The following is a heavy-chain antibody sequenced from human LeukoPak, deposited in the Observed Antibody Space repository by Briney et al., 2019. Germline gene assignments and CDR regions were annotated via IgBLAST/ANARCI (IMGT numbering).Heavy chain of an antibody. CDR3: ATSQTTSGRYGNAFDI. CDR2: IKQDGSEK. J-gene: IGHJ3*02. Sequence: GGSLRLSCAAPGFIFSSYWISWVRQAPGRGLEWVANIKQDGSEKYYVDSVKGRFTISRDNAKNSLYLRMNGLRAEDTAVYYCATSQTTSGRYGNAFDIWGQGTMVTVSS. CDR1: GFIFSSYW. V-gene: IGHV3-7*01. D-gene: IGHD6-19*01.